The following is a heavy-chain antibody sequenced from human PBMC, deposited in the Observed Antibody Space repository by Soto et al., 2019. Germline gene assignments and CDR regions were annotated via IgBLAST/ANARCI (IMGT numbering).Heavy chain of an antibody. CDR3: ASSQGSVATFDY. Sequence: QVQLQESGPGLVKPSQTLSLTCTVSGASISSGDYYWSWIRQRPEKGQEWIGYIYYSGSTYYNPSLRSRVTISVDTSKNQFSLSLGSVTAADTAVYYCASSQGSVATFDYWGQGTLVTVSS. J-gene: IGHJ4*02. V-gene: IGHV4-31*03. D-gene: IGHD5-12*01. CDR2: IYYSGST. CDR1: GASISSGDYY.